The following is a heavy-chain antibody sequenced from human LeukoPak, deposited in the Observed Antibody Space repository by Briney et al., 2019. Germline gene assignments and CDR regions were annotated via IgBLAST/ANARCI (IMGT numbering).Heavy chain of an antibody. CDR3: ASRGDTSGYYYFDY. D-gene: IGHD3-22*01. Sequence: SETLSLTCTVSGGSISSGDSYWSWIRQHPEKGLEWIGYFYNSGYYNPSLKGRGTISVDTSKNQFSLELRSVTPADTAVYYCASRGDTSGYYYFDYWGQGTLVTV. V-gene: IGHV4-31*03. CDR1: GGSISSGDSY. J-gene: IGHJ4*02. CDR2: FYNSG.